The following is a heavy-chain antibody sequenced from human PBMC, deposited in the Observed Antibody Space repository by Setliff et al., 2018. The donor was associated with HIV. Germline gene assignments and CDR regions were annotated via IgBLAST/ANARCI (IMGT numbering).Heavy chain of an antibody. CDR1: GFRFSDAW. CDR3: AKDSRPFY. V-gene: IGHV3-15*01. Sequence: PGGSLRLSCAASGFRFSDAWMTWVRQAPGQGLEWVGLIKSKTDGGPTDVAAISDGSRTDYADSVKGRFPISIDNSENTLYIQMNVLIVEYSAISYCAKDSRPFYWGQGTLVTVSS. J-gene: IGHJ4*02. CDR2: IKSKTDGGPT.